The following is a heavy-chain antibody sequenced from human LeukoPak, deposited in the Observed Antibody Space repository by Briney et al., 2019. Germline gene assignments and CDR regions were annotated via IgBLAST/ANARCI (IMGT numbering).Heavy chain of an antibody. D-gene: IGHD6-6*01. CDR2: ISYSGST. V-gene: IGHV4-39*01. J-gene: IGHJ5*02. Sequence: SETLSLTCTVPGDSISRDTFHWGWVRQPPGKGLEWIGSISYSGSTYYNPSLKSRVTISVDTSKNQFSLNLSSVTAADTALYYCVDYSTSSGWFDPWGQGTQVTVSS. CDR1: GDSISRDTFH. CDR3: VDYSTSSGWFDP.